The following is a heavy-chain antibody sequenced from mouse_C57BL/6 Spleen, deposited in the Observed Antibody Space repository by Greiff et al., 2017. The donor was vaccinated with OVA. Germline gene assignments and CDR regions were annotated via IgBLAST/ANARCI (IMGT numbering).Heavy chain of an antibody. CDR3: ARAGLGGDYYAMDY. Sequence: EVQLQQSGPSLVRPSQTLSLTCTVTGFSINSDCYWIWIRQFPGNKLEYIGYTFYSGITYYNPSLESRTYITRDTSKHQLSLKLSSVTTEDTATYYCARAGLGGDYYAMDYWGQGTSVTVSS. CDR2: TFYSGIT. D-gene: IGHD2-2*01. V-gene: IGHV3-3*01. J-gene: IGHJ4*01. CDR1: GFSINSDCY.